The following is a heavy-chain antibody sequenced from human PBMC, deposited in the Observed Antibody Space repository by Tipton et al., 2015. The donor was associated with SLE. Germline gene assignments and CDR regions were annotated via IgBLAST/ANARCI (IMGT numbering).Heavy chain of an antibody. V-gene: IGHV4-31*03. Sequence: TLSLTCTVSGDAINSGGYYWSWIRQHPGKGLEWIGYFYSSGNTYYNPSLKSRLSISVDTSKNQFSLIVSSVTAADTAVYYCARAPGLDRDYYYYYYMDVWGQGTTATVSS. CDR2: FYSSGNT. D-gene: IGHD3/OR15-3a*01. J-gene: IGHJ6*03. CDR3: ARAPGLDRDYYYYYYMDV. CDR1: GDAINSGGYY.